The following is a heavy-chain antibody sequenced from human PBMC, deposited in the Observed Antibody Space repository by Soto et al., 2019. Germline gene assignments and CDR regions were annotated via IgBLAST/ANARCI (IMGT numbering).Heavy chain of an antibody. CDR2: IYYSGST. V-gene: IGHV4-59*01. J-gene: IGHJ4*02. CDR3: GKFYCSATSCSAFDS. Sequence: PSETLSLTCTVSGGSISSYYWSWIRQPPGRGLEWIGYIYYSGSTNYNPSLKSRVTISVDTSKNQFSLKLNSVTAADTAVYYCGKFYCSATSCSAFDSWGLGTLVTVSS. CDR1: GGSISSYY. D-gene: IGHD2-2*01.